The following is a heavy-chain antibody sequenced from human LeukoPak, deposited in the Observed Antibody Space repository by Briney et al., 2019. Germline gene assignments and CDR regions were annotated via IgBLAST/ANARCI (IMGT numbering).Heavy chain of an antibody. CDR3: VTMVRGVIPYDY. J-gene: IGHJ4*02. CDR2: IYSGGST. V-gene: IGHV3-53*01. D-gene: IGHD3-10*01. CDR1: GFTVSSNY. Sequence: PGGSLRLSCAASGFTVSSNYMSWVRQAPGKGLEWVSVIYSGGSTYYADSVKGRFTISRDNSKNTLYLQMNSLRAEDTAVYYCVTMVRGVIPYDYWGQGTLVTVSS.